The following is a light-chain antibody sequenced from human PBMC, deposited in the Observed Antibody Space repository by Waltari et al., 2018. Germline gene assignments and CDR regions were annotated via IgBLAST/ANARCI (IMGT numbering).Light chain of an antibody. V-gene: IGLV7-46*01. Sequence: QAVVTQEPSLTVSPGGPVTLTCGPSTGIVTSGHYPCWFQKKPGQAPRTLLYQISNKHSWTPSRFSGSLLGDKAALTLSGAQREDEAEYYCLLTYSGPIGVFGGGTKLTVL. CDR1: TGIVTSGHY. J-gene: IGLJ2*01. CDR3: LLTYSGPIGV. CDR2: QIS.